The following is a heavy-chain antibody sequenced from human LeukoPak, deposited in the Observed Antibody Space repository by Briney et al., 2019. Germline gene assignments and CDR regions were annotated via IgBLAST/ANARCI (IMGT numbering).Heavy chain of an antibody. CDR1: GFTFSTYG. D-gene: IGHD4-17*01. CDR2: IGGSGVST. J-gene: IGHJ4*02. V-gene: IGHV3-23*01. Sequence: GGSLRLSCAAAGFTFSTYGMTWVRQAPGKGLEWVSAIGGSGVSTYYADSVKGRFTISRDNSKHTLYLQMDSLRAEDTAVYYCAKNRGYGDYYFDYWGQGTLVTVSS. CDR3: AKNRGYGDYYFDY.